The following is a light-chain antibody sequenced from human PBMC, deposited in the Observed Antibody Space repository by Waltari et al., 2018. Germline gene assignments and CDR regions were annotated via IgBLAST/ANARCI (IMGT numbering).Light chain of an antibody. J-gene: IGKJ1*01. CDR3: QHYLRLPAT. V-gene: IGKV3-20*01. Sequence: IVLTQSPGTLSLSPGERATLSCWASQSVGKYLAWYQQKPGQAPRRLIFHASSRATGIPDRFSGSGFGTDFSLTISRLEPEDFAVYHCQHYLRLPATFGQGTKVEIK. CDR2: HAS. CDR1: QSVGKY.